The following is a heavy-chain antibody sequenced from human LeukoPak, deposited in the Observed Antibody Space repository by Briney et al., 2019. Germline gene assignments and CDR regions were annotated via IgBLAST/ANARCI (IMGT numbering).Heavy chain of an antibody. Sequence: PSETLSLTCTVSGGSISSGDYYWSWIRQPPGKGLEWIGYIYYSGSTYYNPSLKSRVTISVDTSKNQFSLKLSSVTAADTAVYYCARVLSEWPNYYFDYWGQGTLVTVSS. J-gene: IGHJ4*02. CDR2: IYYSGST. CDR1: GGSISSGDYY. V-gene: IGHV4-30-4*01. CDR3: ARVLSEWPNYYFDY. D-gene: IGHD3-3*01.